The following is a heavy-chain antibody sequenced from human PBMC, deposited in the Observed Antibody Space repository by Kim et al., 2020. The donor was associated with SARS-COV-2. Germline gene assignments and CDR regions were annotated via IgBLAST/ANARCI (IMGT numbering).Heavy chain of an antibody. V-gene: IGHV4-38-2*02. CDR3: ARGSYYGSGSYFNGKYY. Sequence: SETLSLTCTVSGYPISSGYYWGWIRQSPGKGLEWIGNIYHSGSTYYNPSLKSRVTMSVDTSKNQFSLKLSSVTAAATAVYYCARGSYYGSGSYFNGKYY. CDR2: IYHSGST. J-gene: IGHJ4*01. D-gene: IGHD3-10*01. CDR1: GYPISSGYY.